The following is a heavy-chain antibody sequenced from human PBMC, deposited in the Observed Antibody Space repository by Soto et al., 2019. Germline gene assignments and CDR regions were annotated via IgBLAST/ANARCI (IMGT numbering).Heavy chain of an antibody. D-gene: IGHD3-16*02. V-gene: IGHV1-46*01. CDR2: INPSGGST. CDR1: GYTFTSYY. CDR3: ARSYYDYVWGIYRSAHFDY. Sequence: QVQLVQSGAEVKKPGASVKVSCKTSGYTFTSYYMHWVRQAPGQGLEWMGIINPSGGSTSYAQKFQGRVTMTRDTSTSTVYMELSSLRSEDTAVYYCARSYYDYVWGIYRSAHFDYWGQGTLVTVSS. J-gene: IGHJ4*02.